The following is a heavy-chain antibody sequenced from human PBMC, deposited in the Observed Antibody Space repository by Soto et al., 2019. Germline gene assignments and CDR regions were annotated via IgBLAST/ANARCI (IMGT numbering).Heavy chain of an antibody. Sequence: QVQLVESGGGVVQPGRSLRLSCGASGFSFSAYAIHWVRQAPGKGLEWVALISYDETTTYYADSVKGRFTISRDNSKNTLYLQMNSLRSEDTAVYYCVRARQNLVVNEYFQYWGQGTLVIVSS. V-gene: IGHV3-30-3*01. J-gene: IGHJ1*01. CDR3: VRARQNLVVNEYFQY. CDR1: GFSFSAYA. CDR2: ISYDETTT. D-gene: IGHD2-8*02.